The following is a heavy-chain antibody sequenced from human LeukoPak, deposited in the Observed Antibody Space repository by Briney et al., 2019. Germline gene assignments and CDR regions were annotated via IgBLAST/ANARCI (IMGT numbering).Heavy chain of an antibody. D-gene: IGHD1-20*01. Sequence: GGSLRLSCAAFGFTVNSNYMSWVRQAPGKGLESVSTIYSGGSSYYADSVKGRFTISRDSSKNTLYLQMDSLRPEDTAVYYCARDARHITATSDGYWGQGTLVTVSS. J-gene: IGHJ4*02. CDR3: ARDARHITATSDGY. CDR2: IYSGGSS. V-gene: IGHV3-66*02. CDR1: GFTVNSNY.